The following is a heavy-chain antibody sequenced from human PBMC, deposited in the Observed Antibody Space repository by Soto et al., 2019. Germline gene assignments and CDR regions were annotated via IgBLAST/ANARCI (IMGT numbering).Heavy chain of an antibody. Sequence: QVQLVQSGAEVKEPGASVKVSCKASGYTFASYAISWMRQAPGQGLEWMGWISAYNGNTNYAQKLQGRVTMTTDTSTSTAYVELSSLRSDDTAVYYCARDPPPPDYWGQGTLVTVSS. CDR1: GYTFASYA. CDR3: ARDPPPPDY. V-gene: IGHV1-18*01. J-gene: IGHJ4*02. CDR2: ISAYNGNT.